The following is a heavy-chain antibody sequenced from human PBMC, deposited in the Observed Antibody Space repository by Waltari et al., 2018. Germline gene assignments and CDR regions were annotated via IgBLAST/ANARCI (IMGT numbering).Heavy chain of an antibody. Sequence: QVQLQESGPGLVKPSETLSLTCAVSGYSISGYYWSWVRQPPGKGLEWIGYVHGSGGINYLKPSLKSRVTLSLDTSKNQFSLKLRSMTAADTAVYYCATVAGWWELKYWGQGVLVTVSS. V-gene: IGHV4-59*12. J-gene: IGHJ4*02. D-gene: IGHD2-15*01. CDR2: VHGSGGI. CDR1: GYSISGYY. CDR3: ATVAGWWELKY.